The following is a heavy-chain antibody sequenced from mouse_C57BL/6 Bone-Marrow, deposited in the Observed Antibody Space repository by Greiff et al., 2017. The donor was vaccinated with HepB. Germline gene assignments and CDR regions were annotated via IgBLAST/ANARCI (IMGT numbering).Heavy chain of an antibody. Sequence: VQLQQPGAELVRPGASVTLSCKASGYTFTDYEMHWVKQTPVHGLEWIGAIDPETGGTAYKQKFKGKAILTADNTSNTAYMELRSLNSEDSAVYYCTRENYYGSWAWFAYWGQGTLVTVSA. CDR1: GYTFTDYE. D-gene: IGHD1-1*01. CDR2: IDPETGGT. V-gene: IGHV1-15*01. J-gene: IGHJ3*01. CDR3: TRENYYGSWAWFAY.